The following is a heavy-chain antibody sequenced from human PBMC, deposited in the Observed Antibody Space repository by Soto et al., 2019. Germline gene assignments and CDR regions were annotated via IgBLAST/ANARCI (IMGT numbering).Heavy chain of an antibody. J-gene: IGHJ6*02. CDR3: ARAELERGEVGYFGMDG. D-gene: IGHD1-1*01. CDR1: GYTFSNYA. Sequence: QVQLVQSGAELKKPGASVKVSCKTSGYTFSNYAISWVRQAPGQGLEWMGWTSSHNSNNGDTKSAQMLQGRVTMTIDTSATTAYMELRSLRSDDTAVYYCARAELERGEVGYFGMDGWCQGTTVTVSS. CDR2: TSSHNSNNGDT. V-gene: IGHV1-18*04.